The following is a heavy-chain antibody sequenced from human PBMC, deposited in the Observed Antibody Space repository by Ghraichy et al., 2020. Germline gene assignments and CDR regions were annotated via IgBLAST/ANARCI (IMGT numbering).Heavy chain of an antibody. CDR1: GFTFSSYA. CDR3: ARVRLGYCSSTSCYDVDY. J-gene: IGHJ4*02. D-gene: IGHD2-2*01. V-gene: IGHV3-30-3*01. CDR2: ISYDGSNK. Sequence: GGSLGLSCAASGFTFSSYAMHWVRQAPGKGLEWVAVISYDGSNKYYADSVKGRFTISRDNSKNTLYLQMNSLRAEDTAVYYCARVRLGYCSSTSCYDVDYWGQGTLVTVSS.